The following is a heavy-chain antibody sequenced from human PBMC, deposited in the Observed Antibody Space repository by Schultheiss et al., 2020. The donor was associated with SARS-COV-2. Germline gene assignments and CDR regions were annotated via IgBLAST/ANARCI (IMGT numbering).Heavy chain of an antibody. CDR2: IYYSGST. CDR1: GGSFSGYY. CDR3: ARDLRGSSSMDV. Sequence: SQTLSLTCAVYGGSFSGYYWGWIRQPPGKGLEWIGSIYYSGSTNYNPSLKSRVTISVDTSNNQFSLKLSSVTAADTAVYYCARDLRGSSSMDVWGQGTTVTVSS. J-gene: IGHJ6*02. V-gene: IGHV4-34*11. D-gene: IGHD6-6*01.